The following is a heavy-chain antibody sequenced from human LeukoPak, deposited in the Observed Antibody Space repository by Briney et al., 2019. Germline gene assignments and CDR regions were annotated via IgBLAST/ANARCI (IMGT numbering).Heavy chain of an antibody. CDR1: GGTFSSYA. CDR2: IIPIFGTA. V-gene: IGHV1-69*05. D-gene: IGHD2-2*01. Sequence: ASVKVSCKASGGTFSSYAISWVRQAPGQGLEWMGGIIPIFGTANYARKFQGRVTITTDGSTSTAYMELSSLRSEDTAVYYCASAPRYCSSTSCAYGWFDPWGQGTLVTVSS. J-gene: IGHJ5*02. CDR3: ASAPRYCSSTSCAYGWFDP.